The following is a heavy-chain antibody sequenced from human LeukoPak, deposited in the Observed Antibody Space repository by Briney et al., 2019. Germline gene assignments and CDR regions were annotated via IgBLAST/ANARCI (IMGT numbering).Heavy chain of an antibody. V-gene: IGHV4-4*07. J-gene: IGHJ5*02. Sequence: TSETLSLTCTVSGGSISSYYWSWIRQPAGKGLEWIGRIYTSGSTNYNPSLKSRVTISVDTSKNQFSLKLSSVTAADTAVYYCARVYGSGSYAWFDPWGQGTLVTVSS. CDR2: IYTSGST. CDR1: GGSISSYY. D-gene: IGHD3-10*01. CDR3: ARVYGSGSYAWFDP.